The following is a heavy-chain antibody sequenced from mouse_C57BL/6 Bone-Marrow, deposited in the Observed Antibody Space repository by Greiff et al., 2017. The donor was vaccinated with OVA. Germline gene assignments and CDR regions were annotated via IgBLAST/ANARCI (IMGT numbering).Heavy chain of an antibody. J-gene: IGHJ3*01. CDR3: AAFTTVVPTFAY. V-gene: IGHV1-81*01. D-gene: IGHD1-1*01. Sequence: VQLQQSGAELARPGASVKLSCKASGYTFTSYGISWVKQRTGQGLEWIGEIYPRSGNTYYNEKFKGKATLTADKSSSTAYMGLRSLTSEDSAVYFCAAFTTVVPTFAYWGQGTLVTVSA. CDR1: GYTFTSYG. CDR2: IYPRSGNT.